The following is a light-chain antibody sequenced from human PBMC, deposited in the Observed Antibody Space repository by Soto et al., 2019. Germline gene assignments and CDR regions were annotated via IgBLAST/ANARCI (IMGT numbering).Light chain of an antibody. CDR3: QQRTNWPIT. V-gene: IGKV3-15*01. CDR2: GAS. CDR1: QSVSSN. Sequence: EIVMTPSPATLSVSSGERPHXXXXASQSVSSNLAWYQQKPGQAPRLLIYGASTRATGIPARFSGSGSGTEFTLTISSLQSEDFAVYYCQQRTNWPITFGQGTRLEI. J-gene: IGKJ5*01.